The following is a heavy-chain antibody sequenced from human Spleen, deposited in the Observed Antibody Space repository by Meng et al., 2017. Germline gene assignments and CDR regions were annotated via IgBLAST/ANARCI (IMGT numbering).Heavy chain of an antibody. J-gene: IGHJ5*02. CDR1: GGSISGYY. CDR2: INHSGST. V-gene: IGHV4-34*01. Sequence: QGHPQQWGAGLLKPSGTLSLTCAVYGGSISGYYWTWIRQPPGKGLEWIGEINHSGSTTYNPSLKSRVTISVDTSKNQFSLKLNSVTAADTAVYYCARGPRITVAGGWFDPWGQGTLVTVSS. D-gene: IGHD4-11*01. CDR3: ARGPRITVAGGWFDP.